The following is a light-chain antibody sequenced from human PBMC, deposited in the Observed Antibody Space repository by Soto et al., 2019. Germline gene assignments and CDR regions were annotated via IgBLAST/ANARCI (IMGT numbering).Light chain of an antibody. CDR3: QSYDSNLSGSL. CDR1: GSNIGSNS. J-gene: IGLJ2*01. Sequence: QAVLTQPPSVSAAPGQTVTISCSGRGSNIGSNSVSWYQQLPGRVPKLLIHNYVNRPSGVPDRFSGSKSGTSASLAITGLQGEDEGDYYCQSYDSNLSGSLFGGGTKLTVL. CDR2: NYV. V-gene: IGLV1-40*01.